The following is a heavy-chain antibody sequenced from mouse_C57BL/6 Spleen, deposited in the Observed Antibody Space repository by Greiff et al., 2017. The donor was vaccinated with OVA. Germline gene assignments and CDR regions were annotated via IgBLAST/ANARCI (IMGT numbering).Heavy chain of an antibody. CDR1: GYTFTSYW. CDR2: IDPSDSYT. D-gene: IGHD2-4*01. V-gene: IGHV1-50*01. J-gene: IGHJ4*01. CDR3: ARRDYRVHAMDY. Sequence: QVQLKQPGAELVKPGASVKLSCKASGYTFTSYWMQWVKQRPGQGLEWIGEIDPSDSYTNYNQKFKGKATLTVDTSSSTAYMQLSSLTSEDSAVYYCARRDYRVHAMDYWGQGTSVTVSS.